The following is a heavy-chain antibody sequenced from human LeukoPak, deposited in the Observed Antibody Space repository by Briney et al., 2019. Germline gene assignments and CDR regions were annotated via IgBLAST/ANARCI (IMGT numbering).Heavy chain of an antibody. D-gene: IGHD6-13*01. J-gene: IGHJ4*02. Sequence: ASVKVSCKASGHAFTGYYMHWVRQAPGQGLEWMGWINPNSGGTNSAQKFQGRATMTRDTSISTAYMELSRLRSDDTAVYYCARGSDSSSWYSPSGYWGQGTLVTVSS. CDR1: GHAFTGYY. CDR2: INPNSGGT. CDR3: ARGSDSSSWYSPSGY. V-gene: IGHV1-2*02.